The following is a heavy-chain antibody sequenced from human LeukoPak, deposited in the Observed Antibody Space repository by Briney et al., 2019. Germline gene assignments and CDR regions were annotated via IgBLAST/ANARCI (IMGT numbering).Heavy chain of an antibody. Sequence: ASVKVSCKASGYTFTNYDIKWLRQATGQGLEWMGYKNPNSGNSAYAQKFQGRVTITTNASIRTAYVELSGPRSEDTALYYCAREGLDYWGQGTLVTVSS. V-gene: IGHV1-8*01. CDR3: AREGLDY. CDR2: KNPNSGNS. CDR1: GYTFTNYD. J-gene: IGHJ4*02.